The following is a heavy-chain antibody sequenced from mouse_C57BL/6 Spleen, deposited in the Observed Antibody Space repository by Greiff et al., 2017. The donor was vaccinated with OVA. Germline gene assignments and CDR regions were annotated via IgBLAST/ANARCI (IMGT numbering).Heavy chain of an antibody. J-gene: IGHJ4*01. CDR2: IYPGGGDT. D-gene: IGHD1-1*01. CDR3: ARGSSSYYDRDD. Sequence: MHLVESGAELVKPGASVKLSCKASGYTFNSYWMNWVKQRPGQGLEWIGQIYPGGGDTKYTRKFKGKATLTADKSSSTAYMQLSSLTYEDSAVYYCARGSSSYYDRDDWGQGTTVTVSS. V-gene: IGHV1-7*01. CDR1: GYTFNSYW.